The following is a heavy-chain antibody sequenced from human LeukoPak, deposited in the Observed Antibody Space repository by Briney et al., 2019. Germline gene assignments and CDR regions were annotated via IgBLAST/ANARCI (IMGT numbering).Heavy chain of an antibody. V-gene: IGHV4-34*01. J-gene: IGHJ4*02. CDR2: INHSGST. D-gene: IGHD6-13*01. CDR3: ARGSRRAYSSSWYYY. Sequence: PSETLSLTCAVYGGSFSGYYWSWIRQPPGKELEWIGEINHSGSTNYNPSLKSRVTISVDTSKNQFSLKLSSVTAADTAVYYCARGSRRAYSSSWYYYWGQGTLVTVSS. CDR1: GGSFSGYY.